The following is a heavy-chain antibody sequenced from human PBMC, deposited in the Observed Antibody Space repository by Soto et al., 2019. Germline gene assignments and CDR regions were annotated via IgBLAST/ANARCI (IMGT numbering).Heavy chain of an antibody. J-gene: IGHJ4*02. D-gene: IGHD4-17*01. CDR1: GGSFSGYY. V-gene: IGHV4-34*01. CDR3: ARGLVRLTTLGFDY. Sequence: SETLSLTCAVYGGSFSGYYWSWIRQPPGKGLEWIGEINHSGSTNYNPSLKSRVTISVDTSKNQFSLKLSSVTAADTAVYYCARGLVRLTTLGFDYWGQGTLVTVSS. CDR2: INHSGST.